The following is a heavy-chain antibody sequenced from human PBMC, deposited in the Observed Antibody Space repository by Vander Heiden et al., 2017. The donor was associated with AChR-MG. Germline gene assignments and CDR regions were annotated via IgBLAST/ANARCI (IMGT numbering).Heavy chain of an antibody. D-gene: IGHD2-8*02. CDR1: RFTLSSDS. V-gene: IGHV3-48*01. Sequence: VQRVESGGGLAQPVGSLRPSCAATRFTLSSDSVNWVRHAPGNGLQWASYMSSTSTTIYYADSVKGRFTFSRDSSKDSLYLQMNGLTVEDTGIYYCARAPITASGFDSWGQGTLVTVSS. J-gene: IGHJ4*02. CDR3: ARAPITASGFDS. CDR2: MSSTSTTI.